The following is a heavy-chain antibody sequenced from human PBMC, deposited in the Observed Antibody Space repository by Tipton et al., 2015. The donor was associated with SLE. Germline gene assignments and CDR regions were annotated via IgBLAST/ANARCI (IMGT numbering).Heavy chain of an antibody. CDR3: ARDGVKGVVPIFGF. D-gene: IGHD3-3*01. J-gene: IGHJ4*02. CDR1: GFSFSSYD. V-gene: IGHV3-33*01. CDR2: IWHDGSNK. Sequence: SGFSFSSYDMHWVRQAPGKGLEWVAVIWHDGSNKYYADSVKGRFTMSRDNSKNTLYLQMNSLRAEDTAMYYCARDGVKGVVPIFGFWGQGTLVTVSS.